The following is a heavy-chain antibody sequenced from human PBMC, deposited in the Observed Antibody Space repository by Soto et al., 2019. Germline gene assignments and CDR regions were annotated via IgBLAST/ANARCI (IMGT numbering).Heavy chain of an antibody. V-gene: IGHV5-51*01. D-gene: IGHD3-22*01. CDR2: IYPGDSDT. J-gene: IGHJ6*02. Sequence: GESLKISCKGSGYSFTSYWIGWVRQMPGKGLEWMGIIYPGDSDTRYSPSFQGQVTISADKSISTAYLQWSSLKASDNAMYYCARHRFYYDSSGYNYYYGMDVWGQGTTVTVSS. CDR3: ARHRFYYDSSGYNYYYGMDV. CDR1: GYSFTSYW.